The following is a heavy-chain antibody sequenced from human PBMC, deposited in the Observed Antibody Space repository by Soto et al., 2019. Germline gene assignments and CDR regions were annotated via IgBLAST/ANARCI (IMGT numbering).Heavy chain of an antibody. CDR3: ARKVWGSTSRPDWWYFDL. J-gene: IGHJ2*01. V-gene: IGHV3-23*01. CDR1: GFTFINYA. D-gene: IGHD2-2*01. CDR2: ISGGGDRT. Sequence: EVQLLESGGGLVQPGGSLRLSCVGSGFTFINYAMNWVRQTPGKGLEWVSTISGGGDRTFDADTVKGRFTISRDNSKNTVNWQMISLRADDTAVYYCARKVWGSTSRPDWWYFDLWGRGTLVTVSS.